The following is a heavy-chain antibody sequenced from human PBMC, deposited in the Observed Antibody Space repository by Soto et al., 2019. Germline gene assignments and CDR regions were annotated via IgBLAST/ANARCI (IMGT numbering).Heavy chain of an antibody. CDR1: GFTFTRYY. CDR2: INPSGDST. V-gene: IGHV1-46*01. Sequence: GASVKVSGKASGFTFTRYYMHWVRQAPGQGLEWMGIINPSGDSTTYAQKFQGRVTMSRDTSTSTVYMELSSLRSGDTAVYYCARSHSYSTSWYDYWGQGTLVTVSS. J-gene: IGHJ4*02. D-gene: IGHD6-13*01. CDR3: ARSHSYSTSWYDY.